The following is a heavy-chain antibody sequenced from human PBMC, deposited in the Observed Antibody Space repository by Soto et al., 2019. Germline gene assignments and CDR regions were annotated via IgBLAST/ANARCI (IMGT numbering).Heavy chain of an antibody. D-gene: IGHD2-15*01. V-gene: IGHV4-59*12. Sequence: SETLSLTCTVSGGSISRYYWSWIRQPPGKGLEWIGYIYYSGSTNYNPSIKSRVTISVDTSKNQFSLQLNSVTPEDTAVYYCARAYCSGGSCWAWSNWFDPWGQGTLVTVSS. CDR1: GGSISRYY. J-gene: IGHJ5*02. CDR2: IYYSGST. CDR3: ARAYCSGGSCWAWSNWFDP.